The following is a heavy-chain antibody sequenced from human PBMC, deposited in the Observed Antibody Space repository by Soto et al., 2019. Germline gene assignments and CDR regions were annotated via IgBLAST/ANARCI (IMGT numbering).Heavy chain of an antibody. Sequence: QLQLQESGPGLAKPSETLSLTCTVSGGSISSSSYYWGWIRQPPGKGLEWSGSMDYSGSTYYNPPPKSRVTISVDTSKIQFSLKLSSVTAADTAVYYCARHPVYSSGWQGGVYWGQGTLVTVSS. CDR2: MDYSGST. V-gene: IGHV4-39*01. CDR1: GGSISSSSYY. CDR3: ARHPVYSSGWQGGVY. J-gene: IGHJ4*02. D-gene: IGHD6-19*01.